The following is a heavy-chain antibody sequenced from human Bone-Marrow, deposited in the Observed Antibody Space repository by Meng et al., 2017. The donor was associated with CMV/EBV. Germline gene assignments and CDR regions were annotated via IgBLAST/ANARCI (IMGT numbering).Heavy chain of an antibody. D-gene: IGHD6-19*01. CDR2: IKQDGGEK. CDR3: ARERGGVAVAGRGGFDP. J-gene: IGHJ5*02. V-gene: IGHV3-7*01. Sequence: GESLKISCAASGFTFSRYWMSWVRQAPGKGLEWVANIKQDGGEKYYVDSVKGRFTISRDNARNSLYLQMNSLRAGDTAVYYCARERGGVAVAGRGGFDPWGQGTLVAVSS. CDR1: GFTFSRYW.